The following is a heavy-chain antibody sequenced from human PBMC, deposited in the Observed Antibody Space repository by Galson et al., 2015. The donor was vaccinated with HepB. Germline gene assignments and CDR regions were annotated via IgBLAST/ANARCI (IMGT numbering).Heavy chain of an antibody. CDR2: TYYRSRWYN. J-gene: IGHJ4*02. V-gene: IGHV6-1*01. CDR3: ARGTYEFFDY. D-gene: IGHD5-12*01. Sequence: CAISGDSVSSNSAAWHWIRQSPSRGLEWLGRTYYRSRWYNDYAVSVKSRIIFNPDTSKNQFSLQLNSVTPEDTAVYYCARGTYEFFDYWGRGTLVTVSS. CDR1: GDSVSSNSAA.